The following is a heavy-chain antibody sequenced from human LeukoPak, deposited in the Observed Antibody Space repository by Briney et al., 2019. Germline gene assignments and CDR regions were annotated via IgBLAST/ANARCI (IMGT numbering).Heavy chain of an antibody. J-gene: IGHJ4*02. Sequence: GASVKVSCKASGYTFTSYGISWVRQAPGQGLEWMGWISAYNGNTNYAQKLQGRVTMTTDTSTSTAYMELRSLRSDDTAVYYCARDTYYYDSSDYYPDYWGQGTLVTVSS. V-gene: IGHV1-18*01. CDR1: GYTFTSYG. CDR3: ARDTYYYDSSDYYPDY. CDR2: ISAYNGNT. D-gene: IGHD3-22*01.